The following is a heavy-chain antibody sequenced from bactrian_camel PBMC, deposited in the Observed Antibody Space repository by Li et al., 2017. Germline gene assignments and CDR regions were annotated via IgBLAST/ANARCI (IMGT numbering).Heavy chain of an antibody. CDR2: IDTGGST. J-gene: IGHJ6*01. Sequence: QLVESGGGLVQPGGSLRLSCASSLFSYPYMTWVRQGPGKGLEWISTIDTGGSTYYADSVKGRFTISQDDATNMLYLQMNSLKPEDTAMYYCAARRGACGAEWWLFGYRGQGTQVTVS. D-gene: IGHD7*01. CDR1: LFSYPY. CDR3: AARRGACGAEWWLFGY. V-gene: IGHV3S28*01.